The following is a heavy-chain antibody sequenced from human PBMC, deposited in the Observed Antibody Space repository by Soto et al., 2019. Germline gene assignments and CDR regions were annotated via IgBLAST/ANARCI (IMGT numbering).Heavy chain of an antibody. J-gene: IGHJ3*02. Sequence: ASVKVSCKASGGTFSSYAISWVRRAPRQGLEWMGGIIPIFGTANYAQKFQGRVTITADESTSTAYMELSSLRSEDTAVYYCARGGVSAVAGRFPSLVCAFDIWGQGTMVTV. D-gene: IGHD6-19*01. CDR2: IIPIFGTA. V-gene: IGHV1-69*13. CDR3: ARGGVSAVAGRFPSLVCAFDI. CDR1: GGTFSSYA.